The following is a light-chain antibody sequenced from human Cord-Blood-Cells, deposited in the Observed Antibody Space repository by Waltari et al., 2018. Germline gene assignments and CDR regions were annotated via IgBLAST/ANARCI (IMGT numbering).Light chain of an antibody. CDR3: QQRSNWPPS. J-gene: IGKJ2*03. CDR2: DAS. CDR1: QSVSSY. Sequence: EIVLTQSPATLSLSPGERATPPCRASQSVSSYLAWYQQQPGQAPRLLIYDASNRATGIPARFSGSGSGTDFTLTISSLEPEDFAVYYCQQRSNWPPSFGQGTKLEIK. V-gene: IGKV3-11*01.